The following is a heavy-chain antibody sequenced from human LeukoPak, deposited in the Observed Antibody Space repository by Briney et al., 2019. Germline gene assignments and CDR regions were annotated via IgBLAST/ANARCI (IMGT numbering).Heavy chain of an antibody. CDR3: ARDLNIFGVVSYYFDY. D-gene: IGHD3-3*02. CDR2: INPNSGGT. J-gene: IGHJ4*02. Sequence: ASVKVSCKASGYTFTGYYMHWVRQAPGQGLEWMGWINPNSGGTNYAQKFQGRVTMTRDTSISTAYMGLSRLRSDDTAVYYCARDLNIFGVVSYYFDYWGQGTLVTVSS. V-gene: IGHV1-2*02. CDR1: GYTFTGYY.